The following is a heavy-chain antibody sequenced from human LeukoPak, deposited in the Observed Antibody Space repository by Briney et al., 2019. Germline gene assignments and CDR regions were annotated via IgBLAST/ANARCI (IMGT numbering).Heavy chain of an antibody. CDR1: GGSFSSYY. CDR2: IYYIGNT. V-gene: IGHV4-59*01. D-gene: IGHD2-21*02. J-gene: IGHJ4*02. CDR3: ASHKGRATAVDY. Sequence: SETLSLTCTVSGGSFSSYYWTWIRQPPGKGLQWIGYIYYIGNTSYNPSLKSRVAMSVDTSKNQFSLKLSSVTAADTAVYYCASHKGRATAVDYWGQGTLVTVSS.